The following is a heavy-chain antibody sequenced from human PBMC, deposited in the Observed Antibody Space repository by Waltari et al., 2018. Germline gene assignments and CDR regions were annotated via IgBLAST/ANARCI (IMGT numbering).Heavy chain of an antibody. CDR3: ARGGTGHLYSSGWTGAYYCDY. Sequence: QVQLQQWGAGLLKPSETLSLTCAVYGGSFSGYYWSWIRQPPGKGLEWIGEINHSGSTNYNPSLKSRVTISVDTSKNQFSLKLSSVTAADTAVYYCARGGTGHLYSSGWTGAYYCDYWGQGTLVTVSS. D-gene: IGHD6-19*01. CDR2: INHSGST. CDR1: GGSFSGYY. V-gene: IGHV4-34*01. J-gene: IGHJ4*02.